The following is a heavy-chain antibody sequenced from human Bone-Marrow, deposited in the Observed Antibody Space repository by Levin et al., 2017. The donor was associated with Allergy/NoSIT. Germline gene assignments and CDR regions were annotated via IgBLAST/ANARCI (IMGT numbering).Heavy chain of an antibody. J-gene: IGHJ1*01. CDR2: INQNGDT. CDR1: GGSLTGFY. D-gene: IGHD2-15*01. CDR3: AREVTATPAPYFEN. V-gene: IGHV4-34*10. Sequence: PGGSLRLSCSVSGGSLTGFYWSWIRVPPGKGLEWLGEINQNGDTKYSESFKSRLSISVDTSKNEVYLRLTSVTAADTGMYFCAREVTATPAPYFENWGQGTQVTVSS.